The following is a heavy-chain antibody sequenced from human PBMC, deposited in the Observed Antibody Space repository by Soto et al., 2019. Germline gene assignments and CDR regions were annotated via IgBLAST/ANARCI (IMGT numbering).Heavy chain of an antibody. V-gene: IGHV3-48*02. Sequence: ESVGGLVQPGGSLRLSCAASGFTFSSYSMNWVRQAPGTGLAWVSYISSSSSPIYYADSVKGRFTISRDNAKNSLYLQMNSLSDEDTAVYYGARVADRDYDFWRGHERSPPNNWFDPWGQGTLVTVSS. CDR1: GFTFSSYS. D-gene: IGHD3-3*01. CDR2: ISSSSSPI. J-gene: IGHJ5*02. CDR3: ARVADRDYDFWRGHERSPPNNWFDP.